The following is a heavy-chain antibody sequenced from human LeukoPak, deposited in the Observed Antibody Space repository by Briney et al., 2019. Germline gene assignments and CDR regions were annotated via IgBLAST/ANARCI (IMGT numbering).Heavy chain of an antibody. D-gene: IGHD6-13*01. J-gene: IGHJ6*03. CDR3: ARLQFGYSSSRYYYYMDV. CDR2: INHSGST. V-gene: IGHV4-34*01. CDR1: GGSFSGYY. Sequence: PSETLSLTCAVYGGSFSGYYWSWIRQPPGKGLEWIGEINHSGSTNYNPSLKSRVTISVDTSKKQFSLKLSSVTAADTAVYYCARLQFGYSSSRYYYYMDVWGKGTTVTTSS.